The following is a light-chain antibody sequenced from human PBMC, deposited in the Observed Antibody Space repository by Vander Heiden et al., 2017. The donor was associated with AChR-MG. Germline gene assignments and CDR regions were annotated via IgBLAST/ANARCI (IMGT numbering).Light chain of an antibody. CDR3: HKYSSAPFT. CDR2: AAS. V-gene: IGKV1-27*01. CDR1: QGSSNY. J-gene: IGKJ3*01. Sequence: DIQMTQSPSSLSASVGDSVTITCRASQGSSNYLAWYQQKPGKVPKLLIYAASTMQSGVPDRFSGSGSGTDFTLTISSLQPEDVATYYCHKYSSAPFTFGAGTKVDIK.